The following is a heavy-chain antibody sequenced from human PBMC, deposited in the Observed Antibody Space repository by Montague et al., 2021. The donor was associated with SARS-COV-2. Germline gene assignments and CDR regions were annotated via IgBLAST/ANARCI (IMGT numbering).Heavy chain of an antibody. CDR1: GFTFSNYA. V-gene: IGHV3-30-3*01. CDR3: ARDYSGVAGSYYDYFDY. J-gene: IGHJ4*01. Sequence: SLRLSCAASGFTFSNYAMHWVRQAPGKGLEWVAVISYDGSNKYYADSVKGRFTISRDNSKNTLYLQMNSLRAEDTAVYYCARDYSGVAGSYYDYFDYWGQGTMVTVSS. D-gene: IGHD3-10*01. CDR2: ISYDGSNK.